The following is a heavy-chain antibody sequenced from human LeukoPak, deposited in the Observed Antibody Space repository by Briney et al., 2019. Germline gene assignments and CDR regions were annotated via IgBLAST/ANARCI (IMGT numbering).Heavy chain of an antibody. CDR2: IYYSGST. Sequence: GSLRLSCAASGFTFSSYWMSWIRQPPGKGLEWIGSIYYSGSTYYNPSLKSRVTISVDTSKNQFSLKLSSVTAADTAVYYCARHSSVDFWSGYYDYFDYWGQGTLVTVSS. V-gene: IGHV4-39*01. J-gene: IGHJ4*02. D-gene: IGHD3-3*01. CDR1: GFTFSSYW. CDR3: ARHSSVDFWSGYYDYFDY.